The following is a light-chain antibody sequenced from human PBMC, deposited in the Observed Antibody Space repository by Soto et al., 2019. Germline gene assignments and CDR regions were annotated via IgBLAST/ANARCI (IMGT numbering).Light chain of an antibody. Sequence: IVLTQSPATLSLSPGEGATLSCKASQSISNSLGWFQQKPGQAPRLLIDDASNRATGIPARFTGSGSGSDFTLTISSLEPEDFGVYYCRQRYNWPLTFGGGTKVDIK. CDR3: RQRYNWPLT. CDR2: DAS. V-gene: IGKV3-11*01. J-gene: IGKJ4*01. CDR1: QSISNS.